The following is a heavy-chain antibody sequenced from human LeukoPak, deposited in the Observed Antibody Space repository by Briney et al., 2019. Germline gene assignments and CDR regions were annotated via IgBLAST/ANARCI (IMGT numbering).Heavy chain of an antibody. Sequence: SETLSLTCTVSGYSISSGYYWGWIRQPPGKGLEWIGSIYHSGSTYYNPSLKSRVTISVDTSKNQFSLKLSSVTAADTAVYYCASGHYDSSGYVDDYWGKGTLVTVSS. V-gene: IGHV4-38-2*02. CDR3: ASGHYDSSGYVDDY. CDR1: GYSISSGYY. CDR2: IYHSGST. J-gene: IGHJ4*02. D-gene: IGHD3-22*01.